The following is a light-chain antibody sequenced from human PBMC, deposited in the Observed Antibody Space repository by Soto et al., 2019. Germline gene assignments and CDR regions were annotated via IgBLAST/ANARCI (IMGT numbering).Light chain of an antibody. Sequence: EIVLTQSPGTLSLSPGERATLSCRARQSISSAYIAGYQQKPGQTPRLLIYGPHTRAAGIPDRFSGSGSGTDFTLTINRLEPEDFAVYCCQQYGSLPITFGQGTRLEIK. CDR1: QSISSAY. V-gene: IGKV3-20*01. J-gene: IGKJ5*01. CDR3: QQYGSLPIT. CDR2: GPH.